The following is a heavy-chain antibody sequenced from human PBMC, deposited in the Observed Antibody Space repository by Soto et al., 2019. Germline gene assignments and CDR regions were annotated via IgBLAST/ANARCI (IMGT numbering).Heavy chain of an antibody. CDR1: GDSVSSNDAV. Sequence: QVQLQQSGPGLVKPSQTLSLTCAISGDSVSSNDAVWNWIRQSPSRGLEWLGRTYYRSIWQTEYGVSVKGRMTINPDASKTQFSLQLNSVTPEDTAMYYCARLVGNSWLDHWGQGTLVTVSA. D-gene: IGHD6-6*01. V-gene: IGHV6-1*01. CDR3: ARLVGNSWLDH. J-gene: IGHJ5*02. CDR2: TYYRSIWQT.